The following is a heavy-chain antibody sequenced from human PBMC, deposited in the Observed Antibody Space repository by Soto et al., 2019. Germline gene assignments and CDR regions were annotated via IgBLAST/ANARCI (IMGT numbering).Heavy chain of an antibody. D-gene: IGHD6-19*01. CDR3: ARASYSIGWLGYYFDY. CDR1: GYTFTGYY. J-gene: IGHJ4*02. CDR2: INPNSGGT. Sequence: QVQLVQSGAEVKKPGASVKVSCKASGYTFTGYYMHWVRQAPGQGLEWMGWINPNSGGTNYAQKFQGWVTMTRDTSISTADMEVSRLRSDDTAVYYCARASYSIGWLGYYFDYWGQGTLVTVSS. V-gene: IGHV1-2*04.